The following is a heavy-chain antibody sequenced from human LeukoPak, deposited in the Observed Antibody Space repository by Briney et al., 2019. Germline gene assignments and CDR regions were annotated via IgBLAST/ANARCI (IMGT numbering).Heavy chain of an antibody. CDR1: GGSISSYY. CDR2: IYYSGST. J-gene: IGHJ5*02. V-gene: IGHV4-59*01. CDR3: AREGNWFDP. Sequence: PSETLSLTCIVSGGSISSYYWSWIRQPPGKGLEWIGNIYYSGSTNYNPSLKSRVTISVDTSNNQFPLKLSSVTAADTAVYYCAREGNWFDPWGQGTLVTVSS.